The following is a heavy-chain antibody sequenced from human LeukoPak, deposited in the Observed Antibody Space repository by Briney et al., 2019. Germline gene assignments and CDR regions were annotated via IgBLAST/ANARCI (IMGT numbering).Heavy chain of an antibody. CDR3: AKDAQYYGSGSYWGIDY. J-gene: IGHJ4*02. CDR1: GFTFDDYA. CDR2: ISWDGGST. V-gene: IGHV3-43D*03. Sequence: PGGSLRLSCAASGFTFDDYAMHWVRQAPGKGLEWVSLISWDGGSTYYADSVKGRFTISRDNSKNSLYLQMNSLRAEDTALYYCAKDAQYYGSGSYWGIDYWGQGTLVTVSS. D-gene: IGHD3-10*01.